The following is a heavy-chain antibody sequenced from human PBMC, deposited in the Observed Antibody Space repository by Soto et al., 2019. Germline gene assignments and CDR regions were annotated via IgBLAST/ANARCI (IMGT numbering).Heavy chain of an antibody. V-gene: IGHV1-69*12. CDR1: GGTFSSYA. CDR3: A. J-gene: IGHJ5*02. Sequence: QVQLVQSGAEVKKPGSSVKVSCKASGGTFSSYAITWVRQAPGQGLEWMGGIIPIFGTANYAQKFQGRVTIRAEDTAVYYCARDRGPSSGYCPYWFDAWGQGTLVTVSS. D-gene: IGHD3-22*01. CDR2: IIPIFGTA.